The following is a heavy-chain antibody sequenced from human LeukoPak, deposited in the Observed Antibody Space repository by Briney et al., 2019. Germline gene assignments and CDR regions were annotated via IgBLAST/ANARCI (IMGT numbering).Heavy chain of an antibody. V-gene: IGHV3-23*01. J-gene: IGHJ4*02. CDR2: ITGSGGNT. D-gene: IGHD3-9*01. CDR3: AKWGDYDVLTGYYVSDY. Sequence: PGASLRLSCAASGFTFSNYDMSWVRQAPGKGLEWVAAITGSGGNTYYADSVKGRFTISRDNSKNTLYLQMNSLRAEDTAVYYCAKWGDYDVLTGYYVSDYWGQGTLVTVSS. CDR1: GFTFSNYD.